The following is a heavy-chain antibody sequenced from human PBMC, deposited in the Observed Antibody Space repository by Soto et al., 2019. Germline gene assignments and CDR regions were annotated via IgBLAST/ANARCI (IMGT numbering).Heavy chain of an antibody. Sequence: QVKLQESGPGLVKPSGTLSLTCAVSGGSISSSNWWSWVRQPPGKGLEWIGEIYHSGSTNYNPSLKSRVTISVDKSKKQCSLKLSSVTASDTAVYYCARIVAAGTNFDYWGQGTLVTVSS. V-gene: IGHV4-4*02. CDR3: ARIVAAGTNFDY. J-gene: IGHJ4*02. D-gene: IGHD6-13*01. CDR1: GGSISSSNW. CDR2: IYHSGST.